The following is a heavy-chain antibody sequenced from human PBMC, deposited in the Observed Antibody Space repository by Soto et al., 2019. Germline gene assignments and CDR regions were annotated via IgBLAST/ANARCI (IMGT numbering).Heavy chain of an antibody. CDR3: ARRYGDAVDF. Sequence: QVQLQESGPGLVRPSETLSLTCTVSGGSISSYYWSWIRQPPGKGLEWIGYSYYSGSTNYNPSLKSRVTITVDTSKNQLTLKLSSVTAADTAVYYCARRYGDAVDFWGQGTLVTVSS. J-gene: IGHJ4*02. CDR2: SYYSGST. D-gene: IGHD4-17*01. V-gene: IGHV4-59*01. CDR1: GGSISSYY.